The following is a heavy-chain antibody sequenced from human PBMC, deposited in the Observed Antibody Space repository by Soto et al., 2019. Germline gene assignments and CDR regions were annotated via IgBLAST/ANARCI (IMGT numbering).Heavy chain of an antibody. V-gene: IGHV3-11*03. CDR1: GFTFGDYY. Sequence: PGGSLRLSCVASGFTFGDYYMSWIRQAPGKGLEWVSYITSSSSYTNYADSVKGRFTISRDNAKNSLYLQMNSLRAEDTAVYYCERGLGGSFGVPTFEYWGQGILVTVSS. D-gene: IGHD3-16*01. J-gene: IGHJ4*02. CDR2: ITSSSSYT. CDR3: ERGLGGSFGVPTFEY.